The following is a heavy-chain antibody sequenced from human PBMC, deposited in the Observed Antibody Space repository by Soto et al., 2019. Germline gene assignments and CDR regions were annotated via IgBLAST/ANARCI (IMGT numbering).Heavy chain of an antibody. J-gene: IGHJ5*02. CDR2: IIAIFGTA. CDR3: ARVWQLGPLDGFDP. CDR1: GGTFSSYA. Sequence: SVKVSCKASGGTFSSYAISWVRQAPGQGLEWMGGIIAIFGTANYAQKFQGRVTITTDESTSTAYMELSSLRSEDTAVYYCARVWQLGPLDGFDPWGQGTRVTVSS. D-gene: IGHD6-6*01. V-gene: IGHV1-69*05.